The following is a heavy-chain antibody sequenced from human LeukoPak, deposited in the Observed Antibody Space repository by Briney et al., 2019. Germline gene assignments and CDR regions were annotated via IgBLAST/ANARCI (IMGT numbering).Heavy chain of an antibody. D-gene: IGHD3-22*01. CDR2: ISGSGGST. CDR3: AKDHDSSGYYYSFSAGPSFY. CDR1: GFTFSSYA. V-gene: IGHV3-23*01. J-gene: IGHJ4*02. Sequence: GGSLRLSCAASGFTFSSYAMSWVRQAPGKGLEWVSAISGSGGSTYYADSVKGRFTISRDNSKNTLYLQMNSLRAEDTAVYYCAKDHDSSGYYYSFSAGPSFYWSQGTLVTVSS.